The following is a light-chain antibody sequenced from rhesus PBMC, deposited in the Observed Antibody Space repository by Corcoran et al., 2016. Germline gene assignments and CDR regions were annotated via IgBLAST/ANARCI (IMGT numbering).Light chain of an antibody. Sequence: EIVMTQSPATLALSPGERATLSCRASQSVSSYLACDQQKPGQAPRLLIYGASSRATGIPERFSGSGSGTEFTLNIRSLEAEDGGVYFGLQSSNWPLTFGGGTKVEIK. CDR2: GAS. CDR1: QSVSSY. CDR3: LQSSNWPLT. J-gene: IGKJ4*01. V-gene: IGKV3-24*04.